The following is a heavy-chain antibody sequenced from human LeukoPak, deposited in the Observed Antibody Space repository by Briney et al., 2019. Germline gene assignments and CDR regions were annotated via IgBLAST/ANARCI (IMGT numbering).Heavy chain of an antibody. CDR1: GGTFSSYA. J-gene: IGHJ4*02. CDR3: ARDGTYCGGDCRNYYDSSGYDY. D-gene: IGHD3-22*01. V-gene: IGHV1-69*13. Sequence: GASVKVSCKASGGTFSSYAISWVRQAPGQGLEWMGGIIPIFGTANYAQKFQGRVTITADESTSTAYMELSSLRSEDTAVYYCARDGTYCGGDCRNYYDSSGYDYWGQGTLVTVSS. CDR2: IIPIFGTA.